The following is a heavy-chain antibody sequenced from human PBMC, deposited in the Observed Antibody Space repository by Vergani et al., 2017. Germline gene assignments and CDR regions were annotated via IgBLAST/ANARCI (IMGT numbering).Heavy chain of an antibody. D-gene: IGHD3-10*01. CDR3: ARLDITMVRGFDY. J-gene: IGHJ4*02. Sequence: QLQLQESGPGLVKPSETLSLTCTVSGGSISSSSYYWGWIRQPPGKGLEWIGEINHSGSTNYNPSLKSRVTISVDTSKNQFSLKLSSVTAADTAVYYCARLDITMVRGFDYWGQGTLVTVSS. V-gene: IGHV4-39*07. CDR1: GGSISSSSYY. CDR2: INHSGST.